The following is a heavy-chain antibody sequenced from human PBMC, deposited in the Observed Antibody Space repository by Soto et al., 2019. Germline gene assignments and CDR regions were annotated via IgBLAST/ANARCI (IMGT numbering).Heavy chain of an antibody. J-gene: IGHJ6*02. D-gene: IGHD2-8*01. CDR1: VFTVSNNS. V-gene: IGHV3-53*01. CDR2: FFSGGST. CDR3: ARGWSSGLDV. Sequence: GGSLRLSCAASVFTVSNNSMSWVRQAPGKGLEWVSVFFSGGSTSYEDSVQGRFTISRDNSKNTLYLQMNSLRVEDTAVYYCARGWSSGLDVWGQGTTVTV.